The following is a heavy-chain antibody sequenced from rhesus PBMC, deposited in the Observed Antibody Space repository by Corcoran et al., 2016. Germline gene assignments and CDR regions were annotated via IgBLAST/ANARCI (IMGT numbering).Heavy chain of an antibody. D-gene: IGHD6-31*01. CDR1: GGSVSSSNW. CDR3: ARDSSDFDS. CDR2: ISGSGWST. Sequence: QLQLQESGPGLVKPSETLSLTCAVSGGSVSSSNWWYWNRQPPGRGLEWIGRISGSGWSTSSNPSLTSRVTISTDTSKSQCSLKVSSVTAADTAVYFCARDSSDFDSWGQGVLVTVSS. V-gene: IGHV4-57*01. J-gene: IGHJ4*01.